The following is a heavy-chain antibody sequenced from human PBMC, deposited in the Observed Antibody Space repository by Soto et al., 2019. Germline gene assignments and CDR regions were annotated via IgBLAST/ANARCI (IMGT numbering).Heavy chain of an antibody. V-gene: IGHV1-3*01. CDR2: INAGDGNT. D-gene: IGHD6-19*01. J-gene: IGHJ4*02. Sequence: QVQLVQSGAEVKRPGASVKVSCKASGYIFTNYAVHWVRQAPGQRREWMGWINAGDGNTKYSRNFQGRVTFTRDTSASTAYMELSSLRSEDTAVYYCVRDGAVAGNINFDFWGRGTLVTVSS. CDR1: GYIFTNYA. CDR3: VRDGAVAGNINFDF.